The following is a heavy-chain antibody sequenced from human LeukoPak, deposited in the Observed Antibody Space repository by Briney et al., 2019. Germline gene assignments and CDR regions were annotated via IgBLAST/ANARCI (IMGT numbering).Heavy chain of an antibody. Sequence: GGSLRLSCVASGFTFSNYGMHWVRQAPGKGLEWVAFIEYDGTDTHFADSVRGRFTISRDNSEDTLYLQMNSLRAEDTAVYYCAKGPRFLEWPIPEKYYYYMDVWGKGTTVTVSS. CDR3: AKGPRFLEWPIPEKYYYYMDV. V-gene: IGHV3-30*02. CDR2: IEYDGTDT. D-gene: IGHD3-3*01. CDR1: GFTFSNYG. J-gene: IGHJ6*03.